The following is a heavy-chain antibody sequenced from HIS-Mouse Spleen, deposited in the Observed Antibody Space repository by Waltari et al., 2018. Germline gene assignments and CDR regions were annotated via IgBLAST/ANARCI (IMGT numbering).Heavy chain of an antibody. J-gene: IGHJ4*02. D-gene: IGHD6-13*01. CDR2: ISYDGSNK. V-gene: IGHV3-30*04. Sequence: QVQLVESGGGVVQPGRSLRLSCAASGFTFSSYPRHWVRQAPGKGLEWVAVISYDGSNKYYADSVKGRFTISRDNSKNTLYLQMNSLRAEDTAVYYCARDSYSSSWYFDYWGQGTLVTVSS. CDR3: ARDSYSSSWYFDY. CDR1: GFTFSSYP.